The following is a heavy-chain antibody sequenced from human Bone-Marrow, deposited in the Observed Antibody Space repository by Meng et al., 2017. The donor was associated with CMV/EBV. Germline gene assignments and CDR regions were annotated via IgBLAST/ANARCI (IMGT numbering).Heavy chain of an antibody. CDR1: GYTFTSYD. CDR3: ARGFKKYQLPRPSRFDP. CDR2: MNPNSGNT. J-gene: IGHJ5*02. Sequence: ASVKVSCKASGYTFTSYDINWVRQATGQGLEWMGWMNPNSGNTGYAQKFQGRVTMTRNTSISTAYMELSSLRSEDTAVYYCARGFKKYQLPRPSRFDPWGYGTLVTVSS. D-gene: IGHD2-2*01. V-gene: IGHV1-8*01.